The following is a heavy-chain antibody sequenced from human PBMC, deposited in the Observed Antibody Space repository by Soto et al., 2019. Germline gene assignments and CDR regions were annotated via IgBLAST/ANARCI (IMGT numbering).Heavy chain of an antibody. V-gene: IGHV3-23*01. D-gene: IGHD2-15*01. J-gene: IGHJ4*02. CDR3: AKDHGSGGSCYSDFDY. Sequence: EVQLLESGGGLVQPGGSLRLSCAASGFTFSSYAMSWVRQAPGKGLEWVSAISGSGGSTYYADSVKGRFTISRDNSKNTRYLQRNSLRAEDTAVYYCAKDHGSGGSCYSDFDYWGQGTLVTVSS. CDR2: ISGSGGST. CDR1: GFTFSSYA.